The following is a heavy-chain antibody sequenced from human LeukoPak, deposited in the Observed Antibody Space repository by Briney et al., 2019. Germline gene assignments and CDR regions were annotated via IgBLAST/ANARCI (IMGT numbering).Heavy chain of an antibody. CDR2: IIPIFGTA. CDR3: ARDTRPAYYGSGSQNNWFDP. D-gene: IGHD3-10*01. Sequence: SVKVSCKASGGTFSSYAISWVRQAPGQGLEWMGGIIPIFGTANYAQKFQGRVTITADESTSTAYMELSILRSEDTAVYYCARDTRPAYYGSGSQNNWFDPWGQGTLVTGSS. V-gene: IGHV1-69*13. CDR1: GGTFSSYA. J-gene: IGHJ5*02.